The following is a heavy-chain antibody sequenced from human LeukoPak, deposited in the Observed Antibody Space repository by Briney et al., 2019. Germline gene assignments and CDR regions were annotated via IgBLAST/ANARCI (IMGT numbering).Heavy chain of an antibody. Sequence: SGTLSLTCAASGVTISSSDYNWGRLRQPPGKGREWIGNIYYSGTTYCTPSLRSRLTMSVDTSKNQFSLKLTSVTAADTAVYYCARSWGFGEFDYWGQGTLVTISS. J-gene: IGHJ4*02. CDR3: ARSWGFGEFDY. CDR2: IYYSGTT. CDR1: GVTISSSDYN. D-gene: IGHD3-10*01. V-gene: IGHV4-39*01.